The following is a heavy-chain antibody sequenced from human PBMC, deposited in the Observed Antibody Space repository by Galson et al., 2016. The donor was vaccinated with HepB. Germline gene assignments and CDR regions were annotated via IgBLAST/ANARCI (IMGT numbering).Heavy chain of an antibody. Sequence: SETLSLTCAVSGGSISSDSHYWGWIRQPPGKGLDWIGTKYYGGRTYCNPSLESRVTISVDTSKNYFSLRLSSVTAPDTAVYYCAHIWGDFDSWGQGTLVTVSS. J-gene: IGHJ4*02. CDR1: GGSISSDSHY. V-gene: IGHV4-39*02. D-gene: IGHD3-16*01. CDR2: KYYGGRT. CDR3: AHIWGDFDS.